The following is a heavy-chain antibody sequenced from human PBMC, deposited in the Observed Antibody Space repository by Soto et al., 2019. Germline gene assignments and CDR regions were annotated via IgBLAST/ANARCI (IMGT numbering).Heavy chain of an antibody. J-gene: IGHJ6*02. Sequence: VQLVQSGAEVKKPGSSVKVSCKASGGTFSSYAISWVRQAPGQGLEWMGGIIPISDTTNYAQKFQGRVTITADESTSTAYMELSSLRSEDTAVYYCARSQGSSTSLEIYYYYSYGMDVWGQGTTVTVSS. D-gene: IGHD2-2*01. V-gene: IGHV1-69*01. CDR2: IIPISDTT. CDR3: ARSQGSSTSLEIYYYYSYGMDV. CDR1: GGTFSSYA.